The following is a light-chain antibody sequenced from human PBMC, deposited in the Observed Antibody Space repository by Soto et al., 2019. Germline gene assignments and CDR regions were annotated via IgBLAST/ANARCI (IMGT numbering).Light chain of an antibody. Sequence: DIQSTQSPSTLSASVGDRVTITCRASQSISSWLAWYQQKPGKPPKLLIYDASSLESGVPSRFSGSGSGTELTLTLSSLQPDDFATHYCQQLWTFGQGTKVDIK. CDR1: QSISSW. V-gene: IGKV1-5*01. J-gene: IGKJ1*01. CDR3: QQLWT. CDR2: DAS.